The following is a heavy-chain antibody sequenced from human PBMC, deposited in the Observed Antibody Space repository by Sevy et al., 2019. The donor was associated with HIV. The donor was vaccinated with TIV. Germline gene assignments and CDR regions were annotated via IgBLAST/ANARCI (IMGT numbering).Heavy chain of an antibody. CDR2: INPSGGST. D-gene: IGHD3-10*01. CDR3: ARDETMVQGVIISGSGMDV. J-gene: IGHJ6*02. Sequence: ASVKVSCKASGYTFTSYYMHWVRQAPGQGLEWMGIINPSGGSTSYAQKFQGRVTMTRDTSTSTVYMELGSLRSEDTAVYYCARDETMVQGVIISGSGMDVWGQGTTVTVSS. V-gene: IGHV1-46*03. CDR1: GYTFTSYY.